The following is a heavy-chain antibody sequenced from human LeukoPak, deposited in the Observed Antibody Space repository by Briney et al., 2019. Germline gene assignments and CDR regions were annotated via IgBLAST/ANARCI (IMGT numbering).Heavy chain of an antibody. D-gene: IGHD2-2*02. CDR1: GGTFSSYA. Sequence: ASVTVSCKASGGTFSSYAISWVRQAPGQGLEWMGGIIPIFGTANYAQKFQGRVTITTDESTSTAYMELSSLRSEDTAVYYCATYLYTDYYYYYYMDVWGKGTTVTVSS. CDR3: ATYLYTDYYYYYYMDV. J-gene: IGHJ6*03. V-gene: IGHV1-69*05. CDR2: IIPIFGTA.